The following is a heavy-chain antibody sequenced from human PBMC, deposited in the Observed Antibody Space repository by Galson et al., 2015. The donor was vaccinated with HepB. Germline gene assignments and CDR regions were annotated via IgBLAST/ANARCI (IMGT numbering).Heavy chain of an antibody. D-gene: IGHD4-17*01. CDR1: GYTFTSYY. Sequence: SVKVSCKASGYTFTSYYMHWVRQAPGQGLEWMGIINPSGGSTSYAQKFQGRVTMTRDTSTSTVYMELSSLRSEDTAVYYCAKDRRPKLIDYGWWFDPWGQGTLVTVSS. CDR3: AKDRRPKLIDYGWWFDP. V-gene: IGHV1-46*01. CDR2: INPSGGST. J-gene: IGHJ5*02.